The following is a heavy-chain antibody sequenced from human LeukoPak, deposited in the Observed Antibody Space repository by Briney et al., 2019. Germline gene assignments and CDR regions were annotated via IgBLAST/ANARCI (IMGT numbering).Heavy chain of an antibody. D-gene: IGHD3-10*01. Sequence: GGSLRLSCAASGFTVSSNYMSWIRQAPGKGLEWVSYISGSGTTIYYADSVKGRFTISRDNAKNSLYLQMNSLRAEDTAVYYCARDIIDGGRGGMEFFDYWGQGTLVTVSS. V-gene: IGHV3-11*04. CDR1: GFTVSSNY. CDR2: ISGSGTTI. CDR3: ARDIIDGGRGGMEFFDY. J-gene: IGHJ4*02.